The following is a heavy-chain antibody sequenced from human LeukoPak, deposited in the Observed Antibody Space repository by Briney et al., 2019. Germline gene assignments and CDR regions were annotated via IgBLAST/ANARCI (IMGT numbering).Heavy chain of an antibody. D-gene: IGHD6-19*01. CDR1: GFDLSAYA. CDR3: AKVYQSGWSYFDY. CDR2: FKKRGYDT. J-gene: IGHJ4*02. V-gene: IGHV3-23*01. Sequence: PGGSLRLSCVVSGFDLSAYAMSWVRQAPGKGLEWVSGFKKRGYDTDYADSVKGRFTISRDNSQNTVYLQMTSLRSEDTAMYFCAKVYQSGWSYFDYWGQGALVTVSS.